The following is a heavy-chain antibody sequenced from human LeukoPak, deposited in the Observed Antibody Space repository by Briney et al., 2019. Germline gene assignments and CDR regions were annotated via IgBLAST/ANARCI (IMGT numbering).Heavy chain of an antibody. D-gene: IGHD1-26*01. CDR2: INPADSDT. CDR1: GYNFNNYW. J-gene: IGHJ4*02. CDR3: ARRDHSVGRYHFDY. Sequence: PGESLKISCEGSGYNFNNYWIGWVRQMPGKGLEWMGIINPADSDTRYSPSFQGQVSFSADKSINTAYLQWSSLRASDTAMYYCARRDHSVGRYHFDYWGQGTLVTVSS. V-gene: IGHV5-51*01.